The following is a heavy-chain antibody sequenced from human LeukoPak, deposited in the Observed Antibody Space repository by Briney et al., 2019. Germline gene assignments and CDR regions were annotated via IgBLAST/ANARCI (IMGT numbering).Heavy chain of an antibody. CDR1: GFTFDDYA. V-gene: IGHV3-9*01. D-gene: IGHD3-10*01. CDR2: ISWNSGYI. J-gene: IGHJ4*02. Sequence: DPGGSLRLSCAASGFTFDDYAMHWVRQAPGKGLEWVPGISWNSGYIGYADSVKGRFTISRDNAKNSLYLQMNSLRAEDTALYYCAKGSYGSGSYVDYWGQGTLVTVSS. CDR3: AKGSYGSGSYVDY.